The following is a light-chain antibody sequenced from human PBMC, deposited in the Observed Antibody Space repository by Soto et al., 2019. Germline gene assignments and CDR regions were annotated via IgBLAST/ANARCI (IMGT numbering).Light chain of an antibody. CDR1: QTISSW. CDR3: QHYKSYSEA. J-gene: IGKJ1*01. CDR2: KAS. Sequence: DIQMTQSPSTLSGSVGDRVTITCRASQTISSWFAWYQQKPGKAPKLLIYKASTLKSGVPSRFSGSGSGTEFTLTISSLQPDDFATYYCQHYKSYSEAFGQGTKVEL. V-gene: IGKV1-5*03.